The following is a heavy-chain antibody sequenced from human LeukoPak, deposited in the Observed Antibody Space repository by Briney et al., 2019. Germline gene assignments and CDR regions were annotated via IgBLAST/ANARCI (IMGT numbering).Heavy chain of an antibody. J-gene: IGHJ1*01. Sequence: PGGSLRLSCAASRFTFSSFAMSWVRQAPGKGLEWVSSISGSGATTYYADSVNGRFTISRDNSKNTLYLQMNSLRAEDTAVYYCAKDTAGGSDYVNFQYWGQGTLVTVSS. CDR1: RFTFSSFA. V-gene: IGHV3-23*01. CDR2: ISGSGATT. CDR3: AKDTAGGSDYVNFQY. D-gene: IGHD1-26*01.